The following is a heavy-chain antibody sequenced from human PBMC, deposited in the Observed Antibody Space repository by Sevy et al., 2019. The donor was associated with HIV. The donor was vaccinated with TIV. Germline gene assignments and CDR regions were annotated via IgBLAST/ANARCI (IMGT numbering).Heavy chain of an antibody. J-gene: IGHJ6*03. V-gene: IGHV3-33*06. CDR1: GFTFSNYG. Sequence: GGSLRLSCAASGFTFSNYGMHWVRQAPGKGLEWVALIWYDGSNKYYADSVKGRFTISRDNSKNTLYLQMNSLRVEDTAVYYCAKGLGERGYYYYYMDVWGKGTTVTVSS. CDR2: IWYDGSNK. CDR3: AKGLGERGYYYYYMDV. D-gene: IGHD1-26*01.